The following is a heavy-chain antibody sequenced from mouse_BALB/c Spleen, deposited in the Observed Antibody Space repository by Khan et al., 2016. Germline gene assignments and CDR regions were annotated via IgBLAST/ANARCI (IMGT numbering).Heavy chain of an antibody. CDR1: GYSITSDYD. CDR3: ARSRLSWFAY. CDR2: INYSGNT. Sequence: EVQLQESGPGLVKPSQSLSLTCTVTGYSITSDYDWNWIRQFPGNKLEWMGYINYSGNTNYNPSLKSRISITRDTSTNQFFLQLISVTTEDTATYYCARSRLSWFAYWGQGTLVTVSA. V-gene: IGHV3-2*02. J-gene: IGHJ3*01.